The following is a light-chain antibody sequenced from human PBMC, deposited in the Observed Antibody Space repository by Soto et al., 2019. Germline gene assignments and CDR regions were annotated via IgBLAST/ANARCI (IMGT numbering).Light chain of an antibody. CDR2: ETS. Sequence: DIQMTQSPSTLSASVGDRVTITCRASQSIGRWLAWYQQKPGRAPKLLIYETSDLQSGVPSRFSGSGSGTEFTLTLSSLQPDDFATYYCQRYGSYPWTFGQGTKVEL. V-gene: IGKV1-5*03. CDR3: QRYGSYPWT. J-gene: IGKJ1*01. CDR1: QSIGRW.